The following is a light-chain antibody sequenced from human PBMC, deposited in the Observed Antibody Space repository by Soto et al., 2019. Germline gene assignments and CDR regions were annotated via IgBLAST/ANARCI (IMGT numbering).Light chain of an antibody. V-gene: IGKV3-15*01. CDR1: QSVSSN. CDR2: GAS. J-gene: IGKJ1*01. CDR3: QQYNNWPPWT. Sequence: EIVMTQSPATLSVSPGERATLSCRASQSVSSNLAWYQQKPGQAPRLLIYGASTRATGIPARFSGSGSGTEFTLTINSLQSEDFAVYYGQQYNNWPPWTFGQGTKVDI.